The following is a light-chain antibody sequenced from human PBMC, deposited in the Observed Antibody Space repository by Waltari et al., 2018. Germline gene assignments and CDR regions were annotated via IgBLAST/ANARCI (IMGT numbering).Light chain of an antibody. V-gene: IGLV2-14*03. J-gene: IGLJ3*02. CDR3: SSYISSSTLEV. Sequence: QSALTQPASVSGSPGQSITISCTGTSSDVGGYNYVYWYQQHPGKAPKLMIFDVSNRPSGVSNRFSGSKSGNTASLTISGLQAEDEADYYCSSYISSSTLEVFGGGTRLTVL. CDR1: SSDVGGYNY. CDR2: DVS.